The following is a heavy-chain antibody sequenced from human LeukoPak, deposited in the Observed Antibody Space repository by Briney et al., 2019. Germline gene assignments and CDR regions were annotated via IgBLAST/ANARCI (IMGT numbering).Heavy chain of an antibody. CDR2: ISYDGSNK. Sequence: GRSLRLSCAASGFTFSSYAMHWVRQAPGKGLEWVAVISYDGSNKYYADSVKGRFTISRDNSKNTLYLQMNSLRAEDTAVYYCARDRAAAMEYYYMDVWGKGTTVTVSS. CDR3: ARDRAAAMEYYYMDV. V-gene: IGHV3-30*04. CDR1: GFTFSSYA. D-gene: IGHD2-2*01. J-gene: IGHJ6*03.